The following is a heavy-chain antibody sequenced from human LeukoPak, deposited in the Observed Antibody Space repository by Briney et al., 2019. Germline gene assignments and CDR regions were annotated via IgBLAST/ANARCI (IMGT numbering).Heavy chain of an antibody. V-gene: IGHV4-34*01. J-gene: IGHJ4*02. CDR1: GGSFSGYH. Sequence: SETLSLTCAVHGGSFSGYHWNWIRKSPSKGLEWIGEINDRGRTNYTPSLESRVTLSVDTSKKEFSLKLSAVTAADTAVYYCARDPTTVTSLPYYFDFWGQGTLVSVSS. D-gene: IGHD4-17*01. CDR3: ARDPTTVTSLPYYFDF. CDR2: INDRGRT.